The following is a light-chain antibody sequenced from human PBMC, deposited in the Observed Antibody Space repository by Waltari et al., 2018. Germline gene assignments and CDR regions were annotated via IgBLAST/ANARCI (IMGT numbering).Light chain of an antibody. J-gene: IGLJ2*01. CDR3: SSYTSSSTYVV. V-gene: IGLV2-14*01. CDR2: DVS. CDR1: SSDVGGYNY. Sequence: QSALTQPASVSGSPGQSITISCTGTSSDVGGYNYVSWYQQHPGKAPKLMFYDVSKRPSGVSNRCSGSKSGNTASLTISGLQAEDEADYYCSSYTSSSTYVVFGGGTKLTVL.